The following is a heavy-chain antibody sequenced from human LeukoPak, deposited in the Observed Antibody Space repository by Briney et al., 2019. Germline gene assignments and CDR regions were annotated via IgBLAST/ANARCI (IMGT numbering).Heavy chain of an antibody. Sequence: GGSLRLSCAASGFTFSSYAMSWVRQAPGKGLEWVSGISGSGGSTYYANSVKGRFTISRDNSKNTLYLQMNSLKIEDTAVYYCTKLARAPRDFDYWGQGTLVTVSS. J-gene: IGHJ4*01. CDR1: GFTFSSYA. CDR2: ISGSGGST. V-gene: IGHV3-23*01. CDR3: TKLARAPRDFDY. D-gene: IGHD3-10*01.